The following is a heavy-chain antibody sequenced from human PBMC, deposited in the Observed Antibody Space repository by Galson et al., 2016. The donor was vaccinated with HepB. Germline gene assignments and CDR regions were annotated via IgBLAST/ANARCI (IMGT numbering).Heavy chain of an antibody. J-gene: IGHJ4*02. CDR1: GYTFTDYY. D-gene: IGHD1-26*01. CDR3: ARSGYIDY. CDR2: INPYSGGT. V-gene: IGHV1-2*02. Sequence: SVKVSCKASGYTFTDYYLHWVRQAPGQGLEWMGWINPYSGGTNYAQKFQGRVTMTRDTTITTAYMDLSRLRSDDTAMYYCARSGYIDYWGQGTLVTVSS.